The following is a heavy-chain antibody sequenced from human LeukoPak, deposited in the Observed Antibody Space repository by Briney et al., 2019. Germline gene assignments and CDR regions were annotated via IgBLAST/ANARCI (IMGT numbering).Heavy chain of an antibody. V-gene: IGHV3-48*02. D-gene: IGHD3-16*01. CDR2: ISSSSSNI. CDR1: GFTFSSYS. Sequence: GGSLRLSCAASGFTFSSYSMNWVRQAPGKGLEWVSYISSSSSNIKYGDSVKGRFTISRDNAKNSLYLQMNSLRDEDTAAYYCARDSSYEFDIWGQGTVVTVSS. J-gene: IGHJ3*02. CDR3: ARDSSYEFDI.